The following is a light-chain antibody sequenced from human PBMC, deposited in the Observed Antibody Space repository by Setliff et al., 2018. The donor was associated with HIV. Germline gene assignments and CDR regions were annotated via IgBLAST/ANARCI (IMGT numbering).Light chain of an antibody. CDR3: TSYTSSSTLYV. CDR2: DVS. J-gene: IGLJ1*01. V-gene: IGLV2-14*01. Sequence: QSVLTQPASVSGSPGQSITISCTGTSSDVGGYNHVSWYQQHPGKAPKVMIYDVSNRPSGVSNRFSGSKSGNTASLTISGLQAEDEADYYCTSYTSSSTLYVFGTGTKVTVL. CDR1: SSDVGGYNH.